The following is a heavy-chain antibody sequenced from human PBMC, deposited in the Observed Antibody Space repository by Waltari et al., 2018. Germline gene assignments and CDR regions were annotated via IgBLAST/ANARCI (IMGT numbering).Heavy chain of an antibody. CDR1: GGSFSGYY. D-gene: IGHD6-13*01. Sequence: QVQLQQWGAGLLKPSETLSLTCAVYGGSFSGYYWSWIRQPPGKGLGWIGETNHMGSTTKNQARKSRVTIAVDTSKNQFSLKLSSVTAADTAVYYCARLHVQQQLVGGVDYWGQGTLVTVSS. V-gene: IGHV4-34*01. CDR2: TNHMGST. J-gene: IGHJ4*02. CDR3: ARLHVQQQLVGGVDY.